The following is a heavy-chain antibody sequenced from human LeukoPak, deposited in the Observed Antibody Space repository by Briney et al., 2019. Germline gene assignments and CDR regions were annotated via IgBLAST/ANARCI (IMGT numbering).Heavy chain of an antibody. D-gene: IGHD3-10*01. CDR3: ARRAGSLVYYFDS. CDR2: MFYSGRT. CDR1: GGSIKSHY. J-gene: IGHJ4*02. Sequence: PSETLSLTCTISGGSIKSHYWSWIRQAPGKGLEWIAYMFYSGRTEYNPSLKSRVTISVDTSRNQVSLKVNSVTAADTAVYYCARRAGSLVYYFDSWGQGTLVTVSS. V-gene: IGHV4-59*08.